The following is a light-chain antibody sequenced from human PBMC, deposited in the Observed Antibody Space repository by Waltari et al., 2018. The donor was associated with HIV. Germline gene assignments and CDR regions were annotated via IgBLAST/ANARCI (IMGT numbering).Light chain of an antibody. V-gene: IGLV1-51*01. J-gene: IGLJ3*02. CDR2: DNS. Sequence: QPVLTQPPSASAPPGQTLTISCSRSSSTIGTNTVSWYHQLPGTAPKLLIYDNSKRPSGIPDRFSGSKSGTSATLGITGLQTGDEADYYCGTWDSSLSAGHWVFGGGTKLTVL. CDR3: GTWDSSLSAGHWV. CDR1: SSTIGTNT.